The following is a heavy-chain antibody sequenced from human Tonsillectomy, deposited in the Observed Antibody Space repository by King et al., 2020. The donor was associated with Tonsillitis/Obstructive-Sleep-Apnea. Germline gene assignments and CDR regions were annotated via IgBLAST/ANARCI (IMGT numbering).Heavy chain of an antibody. CDR2: ISGDGGST. CDR1: GFTFDDYA. J-gene: IGHJ3*02. D-gene: IGHD4-23*01. Sequence: VQLVESGGGVVQPGGSLRLSCAASGFTFDDYAMHWVRQAPGKGLEWVSLISGDGGSTYYADSVKGRFTISRDNSKNSLYLQMNSLRTEDTALYYCATDMAYGGNWAVEAFDIWGQGTMVTVSS. CDR3: ATDMAYGGNWAVEAFDI. V-gene: IGHV3-43*02.